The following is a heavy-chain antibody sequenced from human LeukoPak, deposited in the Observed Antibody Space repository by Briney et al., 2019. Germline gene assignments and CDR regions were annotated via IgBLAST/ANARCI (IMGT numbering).Heavy chain of an antibody. V-gene: IGHV5-51*01. CDR3: ARTPYCSSTSCYRFDP. CDR2: IYPGDSDT. CDR1: GYSFTSYW. Sequence: LGESLKISCKGSGYSFTSYWIGWVRQMPGKGLEWMGIIYPGDSDTRYTPSFQGLVTISADKSISTACLQWSSLKPSDTAMYYCARTPYCSSTSCYRFDPWGQGTLVTVSS. J-gene: IGHJ5*02. D-gene: IGHD2-2*02.